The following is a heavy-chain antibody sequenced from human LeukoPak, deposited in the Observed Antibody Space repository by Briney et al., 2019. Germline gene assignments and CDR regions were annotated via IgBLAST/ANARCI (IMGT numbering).Heavy chain of an antibody. D-gene: IGHD3-16*01. Sequence: SETLSLTCTVSGGSISSYYWSWIRQPAGKGLEWIGYIYYSGSTNYNPSLKSRVTISVDTSKNQFSLKLSSVTAADTAVYYCARASVRSMITFGGVIGAFDIWGQGTMVTVSS. V-gene: IGHV4-59*01. J-gene: IGHJ3*02. CDR3: ARASVRSMITFGGVIGAFDI. CDR1: GGSISSYY. CDR2: IYYSGST.